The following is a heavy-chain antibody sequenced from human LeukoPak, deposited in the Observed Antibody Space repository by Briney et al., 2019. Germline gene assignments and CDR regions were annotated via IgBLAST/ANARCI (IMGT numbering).Heavy chain of an antibody. CDR3: ARQRVAVAGDAFDI. V-gene: IGHV4-39*01. D-gene: IGHD6-19*01. J-gene: IGHJ3*02. CDR2: MYYSGST. Sequence: PSQTLSLTCTVSGGSISSSSYYWGWIRQPPGKGLEWIGTMYYSGSTHHNPSLKSRVTISVDTSKNQFSLKLSSVTAPDTAVYYCARQRVAVAGDAFDIWGQGTMVTVSS. CDR1: GGSISSSSYY.